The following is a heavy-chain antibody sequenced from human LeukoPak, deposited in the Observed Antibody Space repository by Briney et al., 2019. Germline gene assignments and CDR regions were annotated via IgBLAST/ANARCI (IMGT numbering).Heavy chain of an antibody. CDR1: GGSITSYY. CDR3: ARLVATYCYYMDV. J-gene: IGHJ6*03. Sequence: NTSETLSLTCTVSGGSITSYYWAWLRQPPEKGLEWIGSIYYSGSTYYNPSLKSRVTISVDRSKNQFSLKLISVTAADTSVYYCARLVATYCYYMDVWGKGTTVTVSS. V-gene: IGHV4-59*05. D-gene: IGHD2-15*01. CDR2: IYYSGST.